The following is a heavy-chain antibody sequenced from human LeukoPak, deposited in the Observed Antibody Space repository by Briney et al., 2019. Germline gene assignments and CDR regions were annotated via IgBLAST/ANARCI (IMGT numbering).Heavy chain of an antibody. CDR2: ISSSSSYI. CDR3: ARAMSSGQYYFDY. Sequence: ETLSLTCTVSGYSISNGYYWGWIRQPPGKGLEWVSSISSSSSYIYYADSVKGRFTISRDNAKNSLYLQMNSLRAEDTAVYYCARAMSSGQYYFDYWGQGTLVTVSS. J-gene: IGHJ4*02. V-gene: IGHV3-21*01. CDR1: GYSISNGYY. D-gene: IGHD6-19*01.